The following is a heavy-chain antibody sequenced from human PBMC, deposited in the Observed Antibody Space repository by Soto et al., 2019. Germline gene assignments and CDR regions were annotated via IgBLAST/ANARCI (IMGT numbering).Heavy chain of an antibody. CDR1: GFTFSSFV. Sequence: EVQLLESGGGLVQPGGSLRLSCAASGFTFSSFVMYWVRQAPGKGLEWVSTISPGADVSHYTDSVKARFTLSRDNSRRTLHLQIDSVRVEDAAVYFCVRRAITATTKWGAFDVWGQGTAVTVSS. J-gene: IGHJ3*01. CDR3: VRRAITATTKWGAFDV. D-gene: IGHD1-20*01. CDR2: ISPGADVS. V-gene: IGHV3-23*01.